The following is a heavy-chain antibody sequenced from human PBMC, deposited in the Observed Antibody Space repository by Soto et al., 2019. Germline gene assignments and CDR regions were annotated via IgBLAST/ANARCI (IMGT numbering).Heavy chain of an antibody. CDR3: AKDTAASGTFVVGYDA. J-gene: IGHJ5*02. Sequence: EVQLVESGGGLVQPGGSLRLSCTASGFTFRSYAMSWVRQAPGKGLEWVSSISGSGDSPFYVDSVKGRFTISRDNSKSSLDMEMNSLSADDTAIYYCAKDTAASGTFVVGYDAWGQGSLDTVSS. CDR1: GFTFRSYA. D-gene: IGHD2-2*01. CDR2: ISGSGDSP. V-gene: IGHV3-23*04.